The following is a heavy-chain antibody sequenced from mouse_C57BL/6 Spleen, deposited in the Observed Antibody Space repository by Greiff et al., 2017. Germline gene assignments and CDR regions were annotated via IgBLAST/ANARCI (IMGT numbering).Heavy chain of an antibody. Sequence: VQLQQSGAELVKPGASVRLSCKASGYTFTSYWMHWVKQRPGQGLEWIGYINPSSGSTTYNQKFKDKATLTVAKSSSTAYMQLSSLTYEDSAVYYCAGDYSWWFDVWGTGTTVTVSA. V-gene: IGHV1-7*01. CDR2: INPSSGST. J-gene: IGHJ1*03. CDR1: GYTFTSYW. D-gene: IGHD2-12*01. CDR3: AGDYSWWFDV.